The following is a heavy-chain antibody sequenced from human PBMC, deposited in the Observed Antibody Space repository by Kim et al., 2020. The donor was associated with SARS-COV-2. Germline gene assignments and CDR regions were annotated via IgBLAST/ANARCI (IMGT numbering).Heavy chain of an antibody. J-gene: IGHJ4*02. Sequence: GGSLRLSCAASGFTFSSYAMSWVRQAPGKGLEWVSAISGSGGSTYYADSVKGRFTISRDNSKNTLYLQMNSLRAEDTAVYYCAKELGYCSSTSCQSLVDSGPFDYWGQGTLVTVSS. CDR3: AKELGYCSSTSCQSLVDSGPFDY. CDR2: ISGSGGST. V-gene: IGHV3-23*01. D-gene: IGHD2-2*01. CDR1: GFTFSSYA.